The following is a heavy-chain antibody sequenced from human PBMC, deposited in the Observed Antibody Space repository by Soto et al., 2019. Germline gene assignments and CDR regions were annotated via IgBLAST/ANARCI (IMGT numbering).Heavy chain of an antibody. D-gene: IGHD1-1*01. Sequence: GGSLRLSCAASGFTFRNYGMNWVRQAPGKGLEWVAVISYDGSNKYYADSVKGRFTISRDNSKNTLYLQMNSLRAEDTAVYYCARDGKGAAYTHGPYYFDYWGQGALVTVSS. J-gene: IGHJ4*02. CDR1: GFTFRNYG. V-gene: IGHV3-30*03. CDR2: ISYDGSNK. CDR3: ARDGKGAAYTHGPYYFDY.